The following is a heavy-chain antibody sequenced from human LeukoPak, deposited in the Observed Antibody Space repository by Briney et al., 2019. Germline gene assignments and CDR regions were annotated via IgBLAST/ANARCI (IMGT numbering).Heavy chain of an antibody. CDR2: INANSGTT. V-gene: IGHV3-23*01. J-gene: IGHJ5*01. Sequence: GGSLRLTCAASGFTFSSYAMSWLRQPPGKGLEWVSTINANSGTTSYAASVRGRFTISRDNSKNTLYLQVNTLRADDTATYYCAKPVSGGLAVTADWFHPWGQGTLVVVSS. CDR1: GFTFSSYA. D-gene: IGHD6-19*01. CDR3: AKPVSGGLAVTADWFHP.